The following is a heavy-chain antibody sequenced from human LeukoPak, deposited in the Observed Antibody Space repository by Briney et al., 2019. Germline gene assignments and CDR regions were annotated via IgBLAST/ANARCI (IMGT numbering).Heavy chain of an antibody. D-gene: IGHD6-6*01. V-gene: IGHV3-21*01. CDR1: GFTVSSNY. Sequence: GGSLRLSCAASGFTVSSNYMSWVRQAPGKGLEWVSSISSSSSYIYYADSVKGRFTISRDNAKNSLYLQMNSLRAEDTAVYYCARDPIYSSSSNFDYWGQGTLVTVSS. CDR3: ARDPIYSSSSNFDY. CDR2: ISSSSSYI. J-gene: IGHJ4*02.